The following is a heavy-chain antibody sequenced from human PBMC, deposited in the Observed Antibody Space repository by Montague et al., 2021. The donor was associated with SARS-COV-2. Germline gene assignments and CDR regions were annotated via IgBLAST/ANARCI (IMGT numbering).Heavy chain of an antibody. CDR2: IGPSGST. D-gene: IGHD3-22*01. V-gene: IGHV4-34*01. J-gene: IGHJ4*02. CDR3: ARGLIDITMVVVVFTGASLYFDY. CDR1: GGSLSGYH. Sequence: SETLSPTCGLSGGSLSGYHWSWIRQPPGKGLEWIGGIGPSGSTNXNPSLKGRVIISLDTSKNQFSLELSSVTAADTAVYYCARGLIDITMVVVVFTGASLYFDYWGQRILVTVSS.